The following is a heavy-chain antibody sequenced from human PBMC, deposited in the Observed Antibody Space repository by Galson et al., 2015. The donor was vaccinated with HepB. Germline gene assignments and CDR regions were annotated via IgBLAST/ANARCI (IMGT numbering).Heavy chain of an antibody. CDR1: EGTFTTNG. CDR2: ITLMFGTT. V-gene: IGHV1-69*13. Sequence: SVKVSCKASEGTFTTNGITWVRQAPGQGLEWMGGITLMFGTTNYAQKFQGRVRITAVESTSTAYIELSSLRTDDTAVYYCVTNRVNGAQYYDYGMDVWGQGTTVTVSS. J-gene: IGHJ6*02. CDR3: VTNRVNGAQYYDYGMDV. D-gene: IGHD3-16*01.